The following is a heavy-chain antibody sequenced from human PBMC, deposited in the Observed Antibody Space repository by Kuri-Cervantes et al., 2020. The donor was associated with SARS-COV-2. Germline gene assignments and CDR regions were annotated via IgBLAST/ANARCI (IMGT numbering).Heavy chain of an antibody. CDR3: AKVNGILGSAWYGRAHFDY. D-gene: IGHD6-19*01. J-gene: IGHJ4*02. Sequence: GGSLRLSCAASTFTFNNYALIWVRQAPGKGLEWVSSISLPGGDTHYADSVRGRFTISRDNSKNTLYLQVNSLRAEDTAVYFCAKVNGILGSAWYGRAHFDYWGQGTLVTVSS. V-gene: IGHV3-23*01. CDR2: ISLPGGDT. CDR1: TFTFNNYA.